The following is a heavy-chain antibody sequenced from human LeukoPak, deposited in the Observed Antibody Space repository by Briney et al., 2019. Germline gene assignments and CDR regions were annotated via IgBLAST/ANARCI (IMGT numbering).Heavy chain of an antibody. V-gene: IGHV1-18*01. Sequence: AASVKVSRKASGYTFTSYGISWVRQAPGQGLEWMGWISAYNGNTNYAQKLQGRVTMTTDTSTSTAYMELRSLRSDDTAVYYCARGYCSGGSCYADYWGQGTLVTVSS. D-gene: IGHD2-15*01. J-gene: IGHJ4*02. CDR3: ARGYCSGGSCYADY. CDR2: ISAYNGNT. CDR1: GYTFTSYG.